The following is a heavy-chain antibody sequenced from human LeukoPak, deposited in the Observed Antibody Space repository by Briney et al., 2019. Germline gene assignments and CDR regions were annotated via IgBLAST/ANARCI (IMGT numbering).Heavy chain of an antibody. Sequence: SETLSLTCTVSGGSIGWDYWSWIRQSAGKGLEWIGRIYKSGSTNYNPSFSRRVTMSVDTSKNQFSLHVTSVTAADTAVYYCARNSSLTTLKGGWFDPWGQGTLVTVSS. D-gene: IGHD4-11*01. J-gene: IGHJ5*02. CDR1: GGSIGWDY. CDR2: IYKSGST. CDR3: ARNSSLTTLKGGWFDP. V-gene: IGHV4-4*07.